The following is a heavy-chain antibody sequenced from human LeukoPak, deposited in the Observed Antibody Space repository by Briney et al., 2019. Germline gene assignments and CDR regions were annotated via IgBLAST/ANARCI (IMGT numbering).Heavy chain of an antibody. D-gene: IGHD3-10*01. CDR2: IIPILGIA. J-gene: IGHJ5*02. Sequence: SVKVSCKASGGTFSSYAISWVRQAPGQGLEWMGRIIPILGIANYAQKFQGRVTITADKSTSTAYMELSSLRSEDTAVYYCARDALVVVRDVNWFDPWGQGTLVTVSS. V-gene: IGHV1-69*04. CDR1: GGTFSSYA. CDR3: ARDALVVVRDVNWFDP.